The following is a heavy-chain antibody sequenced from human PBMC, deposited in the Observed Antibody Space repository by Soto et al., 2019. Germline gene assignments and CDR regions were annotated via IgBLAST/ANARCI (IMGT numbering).Heavy chain of an antibody. J-gene: IGHJ4*02. CDR1: GFTFSRYS. CDR2: ISSSSSYI. D-gene: IGHD5-12*01. Sequence: VGSLRLSGAASGFTFSRYSMNWVRQAPGKGLEWVSSISSSSSYIYYADSVKGRFTISRDNAKNSLYLQMNSLRAEDTAVYYCARVVDGYNSFDYWGQGTLVTVSS. V-gene: IGHV3-21*01. CDR3: ARVVDGYNSFDY.